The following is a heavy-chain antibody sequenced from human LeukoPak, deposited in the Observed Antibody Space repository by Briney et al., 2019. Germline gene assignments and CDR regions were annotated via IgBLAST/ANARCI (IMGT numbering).Heavy chain of an antibody. CDR2: INHSGST. CDR1: GGSFSGYY. D-gene: IGHD1-26*01. J-gene: IGHJ6*03. Sequence: SETLSLTCAVYGGSFSGYYWSWIRQPPGKGLEWIGEINHSGSTNYNPSLKSRVTISVDTSKNQFSLKLSSVTAADTAVYYCARQKWELPAYYYYYYMDVWGKGTTVTVSS. CDR3: ARQKWELPAYYYYYYMDV. V-gene: IGHV4-34*01.